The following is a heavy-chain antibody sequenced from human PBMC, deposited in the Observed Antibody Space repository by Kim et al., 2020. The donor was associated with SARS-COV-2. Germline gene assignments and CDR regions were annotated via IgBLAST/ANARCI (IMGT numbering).Heavy chain of an antibody. Sequence: VKGRFTISRDNAKNSLYLQMNSLRAEDTALYYCAKDADYDFWSGYSRFDPWGQGTLVTVSS. V-gene: IGHV3-9*01. D-gene: IGHD3-3*01. J-gene: IGHJ5*02. CDR3: AKDADYDFWSGYSRFDP.